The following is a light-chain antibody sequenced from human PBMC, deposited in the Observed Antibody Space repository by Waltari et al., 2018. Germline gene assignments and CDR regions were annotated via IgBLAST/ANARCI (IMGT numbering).Light chain of an antibody. CDR2: DVS. J-gene: IGLJ1*01. V-gene: IGLV2-23*02. CDR3: YSFAGYTTFYV. CDR1: SSDVGASNY. Sequence: QSALTQPASVSGSPGQSIAIPCTGTSSDVGASNYLSRYQQHPGKAPKVIIYDVSKRPSGISSRFSGSKSDNTASLTISGLQAEDEADYFCYSFAGYTTFYVFGSGTKVTVL.